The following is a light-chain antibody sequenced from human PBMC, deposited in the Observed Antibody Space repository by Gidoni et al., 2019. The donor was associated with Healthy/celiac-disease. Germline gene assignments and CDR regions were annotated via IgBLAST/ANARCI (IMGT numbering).Light chain of an antibody. Sequence: PDSLAVSLGERATVNCKSSQSVLYSSNNKNYLAWYQQKPGQPPKLLIYWASTRESGVPDRFSGSGSGTDFTLTISSLQAEDVAVYYCQQYYSTPYTFGQGTKLEIK. CDR3: QQYYSTPYT. CDR2: WAS. J-gene: IGKJ2*01. CDR1: QSVLYSSNNKNY. V-gene: IGKV4-1*01.